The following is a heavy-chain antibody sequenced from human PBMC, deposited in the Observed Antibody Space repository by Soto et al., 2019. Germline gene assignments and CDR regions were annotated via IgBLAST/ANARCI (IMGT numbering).Heavy chain of an antibody. D-gene: IGHD3-9*01. Sequence: GESLKISCKGSGYSFTSYWIGWVRQMPGKGLEWMGIIYPGDSDTRYSPSFQGQVTISADKSISTAYLQWSSLKASDTAMYYCARVDTGYYDILTGYSIYYYYMDVWGKGTTVTVSS. CDR3: ARVDTGYYDILTGYSIYYYYMDV. CDR1: GYSFTSYW. CDR2: IYPGDSDT. J-gene: IGHJ6*03. V-gene: IGHV5-51*01.